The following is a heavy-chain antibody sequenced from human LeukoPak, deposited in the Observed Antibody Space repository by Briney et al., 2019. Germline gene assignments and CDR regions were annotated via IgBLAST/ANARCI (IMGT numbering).Heavy chain of an antibody. D-gene: IGHD5-18*01. CDR3: ASGYSYGTDAFDI. CDR2: IYYSGST. Sequence: PSATLSLTCTVSGGSISSYYWSWIRQPPGKGLEWIGYIYYSGSTNYTPSPTSRVSISVDTSKNQFSLKLSSVTAADTAVYYCASGYSYGTDAFDIWGQGTMVTVSS. V-gene: IGHV4-59*01. J-gene: IGHJ3*02. CDR1: GGSISSYY.